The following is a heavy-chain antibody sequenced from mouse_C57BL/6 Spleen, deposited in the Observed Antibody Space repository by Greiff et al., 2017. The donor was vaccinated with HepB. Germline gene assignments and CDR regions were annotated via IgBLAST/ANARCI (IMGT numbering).Heavy chain of an antibody. CDR2: IYPGDGDT. CDR1: GYAFSSSW. Sequence: VQLQQSGPELVKPGASVKISCKASGYAFSSSWMNWVKQRPGKGLEWIGRIYPGDGDTNYNGKFKGKATLTADKSSSTAYMQLSSLTSEDSAVYFCARVWDVRGAMDYWGQGTSVTVSS. J-gene: IGHJ4*01. D-gene: IGHD4-1*01. V-gene: IGHV1-82*01. CDR3: ARVWDVRGAMDY.